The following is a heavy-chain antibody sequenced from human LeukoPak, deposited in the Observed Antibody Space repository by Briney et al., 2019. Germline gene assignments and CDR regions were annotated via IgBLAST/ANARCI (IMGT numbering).Heavy chain of an antibody. J-gene: IGHJ5*02. CDR1: GFTFSCYW. CDR2: LKQDGSEK. V-gene: IGHV3-7*01. D-gene: IGHD1-7*01. Sequence: PGGSLRLCCGASGFTFSCYWMSWVRQARGKGLEWVANLKQDGSEKYYVDSVKRRVTVSRDNAKNSLYLQMNSLRAEDTAVYYCAKNYGVLTHHGTLENWFDPWGQGTLVTVSS. CDR3: AKNYGVLTHHGTLENWFDP.